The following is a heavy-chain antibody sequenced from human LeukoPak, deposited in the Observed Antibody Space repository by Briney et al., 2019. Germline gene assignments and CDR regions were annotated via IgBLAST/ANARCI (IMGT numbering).Heavy chain of an antibody. J-gene: IGHJ5*02. D-gene: IGHD2-2*02. CDR2: INPNSGGT. CDR3: ARGYCSSTSCYMGYWFDP. CDR1: EYTFTGYY. V-gene: IGHV1-2*02. Sequence: ASVKVSCKASEYTFTGYYMHWVRQAPGQGLEWMGWINPNSGGTNYAQKFQGRVTMTRDTSISTAYMELSRLRSDDTAVYYCARGYCSSTSCYMGYWFDPWGQGTLVTVSS.